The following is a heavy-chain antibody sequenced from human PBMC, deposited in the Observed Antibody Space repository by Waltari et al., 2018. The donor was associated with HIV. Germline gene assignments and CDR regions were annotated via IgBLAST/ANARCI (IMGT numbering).Heavy chain of an antibody. D-gene: IGHD2-2*01. J-gene: IGHJ4*02. CDR3: ARINCTSVSCYASLDY. CDR2: GRAYNGNT. V-gene: IGHV1-18*01. CDR1: GYTFTSYG. Sequence: QVQLVQSGAEVKKPGASVKVSCKASGYTFTSYGISWVRQAPGQGLEWKGWGRAYNGNTNYAQKLQGRVTMTTDTSTSTAYMELRSLRSDDTAVYYCARINCTSVSCYASLDYWGQGTLVTVSS.